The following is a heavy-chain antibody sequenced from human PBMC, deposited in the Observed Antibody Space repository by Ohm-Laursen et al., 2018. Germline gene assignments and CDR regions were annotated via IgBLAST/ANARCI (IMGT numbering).Heavy chain of an antibody. Sequence: ASVKVSCKASGYTFTNYYMHWVRQAPGQGLEWMGILKPRGASTSYAQKFQGRVTMTSDTSTSTIYMELSSLRAEDTAVYYCARDQQWLVPNFDYWGQGTLVTVSS. CDR1: GYTFTNYY. CDR2: LKPRGAST. CDR3: ARDQQWLVPNFDY. J-gene: IGHJ4*02. V-gene: IGHV1-46*01. D-gene: IGHD6-19*01.